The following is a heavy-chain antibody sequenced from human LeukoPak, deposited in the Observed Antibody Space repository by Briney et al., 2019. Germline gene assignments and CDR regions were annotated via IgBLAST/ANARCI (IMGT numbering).Heavy chain of an antibody. CDR2: ISYDGSNK. CDR1: GFTFSNYA. D-gene: IGHD1-26*01. J-gene: IGHJ4*02. V-gene: IGHV3-30-3*01. CDR3: ARSWGLLYFDY. Sequence: GRSLSLCWAAPGFTFSNYAMRWVRQAPGKGLEWVAVISYDGSNKYYADSVTGRFTISRDNSKNTLYLQLNSLRAEETAVYFCARSWGLLYFDYWGQGTLVTVSS.